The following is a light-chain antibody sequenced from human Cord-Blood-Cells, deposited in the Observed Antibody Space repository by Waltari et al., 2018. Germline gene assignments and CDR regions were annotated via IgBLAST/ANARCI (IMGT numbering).Light chain of an antibody. CDR1: QSVLYSSNNKNS. J-gene: IGKJ4*01. Sequence: DIVMTQSPDSLAVSLGERAPINCKSSQSVLYSSNNKNSLAWYQQKTGQPPKLLIYWASTRESGVPHRFRGSGSGTVFTLTISSLQSEYVAVYYCQQYYNTPLTFGGGTKVEIK. CDR3: QQYYNTPLT. V-gene: IGKV4-1*01. CDR2: WAS.